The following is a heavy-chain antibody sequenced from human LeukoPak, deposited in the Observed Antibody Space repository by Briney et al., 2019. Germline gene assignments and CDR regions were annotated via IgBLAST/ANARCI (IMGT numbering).Heavy chain of an antibody. CDR1: GFTFSSYE. CDR3: ARLRTNAVGYGMDV. Sequence: PGGSLRLSCAASGFTFSSYEMNWVRQAPGKGLEWVSYISSSGTTIYYADSVKGRFTISRDNAKNSLYLQMNSLRAEDSAVYYCARLRTNAVGYGMDVWGKGTTVTVSS. J-gene: IGHJ6*04. V-gene: IGHV3-48*03. CDR2: ISSSGTTI. D-gene: IGHD2-15*01.